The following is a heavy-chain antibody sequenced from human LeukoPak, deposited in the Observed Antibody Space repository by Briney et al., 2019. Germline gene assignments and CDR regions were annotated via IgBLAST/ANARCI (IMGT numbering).Heavy chain of an antibody. J-gene: IGHJ6*03. CDR3: AKEFSPSYYYYYMDV. Sequence: PGGSLRLSCAASGFTFSSYAMSWVRQAPGKGLEWVSAISGSGGNTYYADSVKGRFTISRDNSKNTLYLQMNSLRAEDTAVYYCAKEFSPSYYYYYMDVWGKGTTVTVSS. V-gene: IGHV3-23*01. CDR1: GFTFSSYA. CDR2: ISGSGGNT.